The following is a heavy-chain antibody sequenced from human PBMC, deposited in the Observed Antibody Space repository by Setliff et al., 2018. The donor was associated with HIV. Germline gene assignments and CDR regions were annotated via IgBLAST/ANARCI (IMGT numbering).Heavy chain of an antibody. D-gene: IGHD6-13*01. CDR3: ATDPGYSSTWYSESFQH. CDR2: FDPEDGET. CDR1: GYTLTELS. Sequence: EASVKVSCKISGYTLTELSIHWVRQAPGKGLEWMANFDPEDGETFYAQKFQGRLTMTEDTSTDTAYMELSSLRSDDTAMYYCATDPGYSSTWYSESFQHWGQGTGVTGS. J-gene: IGHJ1*01. V-gene: IGHV1-24*01.